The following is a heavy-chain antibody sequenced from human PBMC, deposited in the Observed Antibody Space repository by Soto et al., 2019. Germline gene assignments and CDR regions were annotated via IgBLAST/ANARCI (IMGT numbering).Heavy chain of an antibody. CDR3: ASYSGCSSTSCSDNYYYYYMDV. CDR1: GFTFSSYS. CDR2: ISSSSSYI. V-gene: IGHV3-21*01. J-gene: IGHJ6*03. Sequence: EVQLVESGGGLVKPGGSLRLSCAASGFTFSSYSMNWVRQAPGKGLEWVSSISSSSSYIYYADSVKGRFTISRDNAKNSLYLQMNSLRAEDTAVYYCASYSGCSSTSCSDNYYYYYMDVWGKGTTVTVSS. D-gene: IGHD2-2*01.